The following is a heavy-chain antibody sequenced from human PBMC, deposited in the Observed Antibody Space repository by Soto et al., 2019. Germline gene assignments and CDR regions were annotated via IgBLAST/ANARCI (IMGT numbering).Heavy chain of an antibody. CDR3: PPATQSYSIQYYYGMDV. Sequence: PGGSLRLSCAASGFTFSNAWMNWVRQAPGKGLEWVGRIKSKTDGGTTDYAAPVKGRFTISRDDSKNTLYLQMNSLKTEDTAVYYCPPATQSYSIQYYYGMDVWGQGTTVTVSS. D-gene: IGHD3-10*01. J-gene: IGHJ6*02. CDR2: IKSKTDGGTT. CDR1: GFTFSNAW. V-gene: IGHV3-15*07.